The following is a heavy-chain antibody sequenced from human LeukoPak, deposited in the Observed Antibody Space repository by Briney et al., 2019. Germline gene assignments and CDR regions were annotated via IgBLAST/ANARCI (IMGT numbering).Heavy chain of an antibody. D-gene: IGHD3-16*01. CDR1: GFTFSSYS. V-gene: IGHV3-21*01. Sequence: GGSLRLSCAASGFTFSSYSMNWVRQAPGKGLEWVSSIGGGGTFTFYADSLRGRFTISRDDAKNSLYLELNSLRADDTAVYYCARVYGESRDYWGQGTLVTVS. CDR2: IGGGGTFT. J-gene: IGHJ4*02. CDR3: ARVYGESRDY.